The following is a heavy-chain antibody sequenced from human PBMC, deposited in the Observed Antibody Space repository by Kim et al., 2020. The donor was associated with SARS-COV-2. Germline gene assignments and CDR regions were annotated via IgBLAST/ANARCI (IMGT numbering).Heavy chain of an antibody. J-gene: IGHJ6*02. CDR1: GFTFSSYA. D-gene: IGHD3-22*01. CDR3: AKDNPGVVVIRGDYGMDG. V-gene: IGHV3-23*01. Sequence: GGSLRLSCAASGFTFSSYAMSWVRQAPGKGLEWVSAISGSGGSTYYADSVKGRFTISRDNSKNTLYLQMNSLRAEDTAVYYCAKDNPGVVVIRGDYGMDGWGQGTTVTVSS. CDR2: ISGSGGST.